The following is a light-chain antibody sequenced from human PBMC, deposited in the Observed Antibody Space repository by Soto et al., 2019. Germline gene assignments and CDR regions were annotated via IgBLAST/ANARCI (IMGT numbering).Light chain of an antibody. CDR2: DTS. CDR3: QQRSNWPPIT. V-gene: IGKV3-11*01. Sequence: EFVLTQSPATLSLSPGERATLSCRASQSVSSYLAWYQQKPGQAPRLLIYDTSNRATGVPDRFSGSGSGTDFTLTISRLEPEDFAVYYCQQRSNWPPITFGQGTRLEI. J-gene: IGKJ5*01. CDR1: QSVSSY.